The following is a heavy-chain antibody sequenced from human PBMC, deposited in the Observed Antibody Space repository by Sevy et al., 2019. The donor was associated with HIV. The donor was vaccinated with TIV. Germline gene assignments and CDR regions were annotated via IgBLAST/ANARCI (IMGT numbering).Heavy chain of an antibody. J-gene: IGHJ4*02. Sequence: GGSLRLSCAASGFSLNSFWMNWVRQTPGKGLEWVANKNQNGSVTYYVDSVKGRFTISRDNSRNLLYLQMTSLRVEDTALYYCVRAVATNGSFWGQGTLVTVSS. CDR1: GFSLNSFW. D-gene: IGHD2-15*01. CDR3: VRAVATNGSF. V-gene: IGHV3-7*01. CDR2: KNQNGSVT.